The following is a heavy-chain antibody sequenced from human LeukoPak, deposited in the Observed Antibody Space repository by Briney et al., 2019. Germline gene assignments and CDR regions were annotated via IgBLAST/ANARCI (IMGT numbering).Heavy chain of an antibody. CDR2: MNPNSGNT. CDR3: ARGKRPGCSGGSCYRAGFDP. Sequence: ASVKVSCKASGYTFTSYDINWVRQATGQGLEWMGWMNPNSGNTGYAQKFQGRVTMTRNTSISTAYMELSSLRSEDTAVYYCARGKRPGCSGGSCYRAGFDPWGQGTLVTVSS. V-gene: IGHV1-8*01. CDR1: GYTFTSYD. D-gene: IGHD2-15*01. J-gene: IGHJ5*02.